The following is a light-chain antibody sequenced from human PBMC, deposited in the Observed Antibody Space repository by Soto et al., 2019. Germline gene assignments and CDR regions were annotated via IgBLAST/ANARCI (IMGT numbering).Light chain of an antibody. CDR3: QQTYITPPLT. CDR2: KAS. Sequence: IQMTQSPSTLSASVGDRVTITCRASQSISSWLAWYQQKPGKAPKLLIYKASSLQSGVPSRFSGSGSGTDFTLTISSLQPEDFATYYCQQTYITPPLTFGGGTKVEIK. CDR1: QSISSW. J-gene: IGKJ4*01. V-gene: IGKV1-5*03.